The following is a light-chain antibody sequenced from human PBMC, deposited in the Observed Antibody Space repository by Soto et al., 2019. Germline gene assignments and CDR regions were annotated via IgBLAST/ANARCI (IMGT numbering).Light chain of an antibody. CDR2: DAS. V-gene: IGKV3-15*01. CDR3: QQYNNWPIT. Sequence: DIEMTQSPATLSGSAGDGATISCRASQTVSSCLAWYQQKPGQAPRLLIYDASTRATGIPARFSGSGSGTEFTPTISSLQSDDFATYYCQQYNNWPITFGQGTRLEIK. CDR1: QTVSSC. J-gene: IGKJ5*01.